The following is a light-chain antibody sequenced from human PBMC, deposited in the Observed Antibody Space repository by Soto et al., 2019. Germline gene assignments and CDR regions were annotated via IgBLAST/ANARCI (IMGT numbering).Light chain of an antibody. CDR1: QSVSSN. CDR3: QQYNNWPPGST. Sequence: EIVMTQSPATLSVSPGEKATLSCRASQSVSSNLAWYQQKPGQAPRLLIYGASTRATGIPGRFSGSGSVTDFTLTISSLQCEDSAFYYCQQYNNWPPGSTFGQGTKVEIK. CDR2: GAS. J-gene: IGKJ1*01. V-gene: IGKV3-15*01.